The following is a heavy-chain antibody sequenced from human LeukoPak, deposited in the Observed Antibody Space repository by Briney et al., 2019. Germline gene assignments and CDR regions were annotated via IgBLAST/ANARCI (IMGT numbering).Heavy chain of an antibody. Sequence: GGSLRLSCAASGFTFSSYSMNWARQAPGKGLEWVSSISSSSSYIYYADSVKGRFTISRDNAKNSLYLQMNSLRAEDTAVYYCARDVYYDSSAQGWFDPLGPGNPGHRLL. CDR2: ISSSSSYI. J-gene: IGHJ5*02. D-gene: IGHD3-22*01. CDR3: ARDVYYDSSAQGWFDP. V-gene: IGHV3-21*01. CDR1: GFTFSSYS.